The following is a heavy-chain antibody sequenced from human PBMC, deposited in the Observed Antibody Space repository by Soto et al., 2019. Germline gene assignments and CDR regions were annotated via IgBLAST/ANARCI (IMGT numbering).Heavy chain of an antibody. CDR3: CVIKRRDQYSTSGYWFDP. V-gene: IGHV3-15*01. D-gene: IGHD4-4*01. J-gene: IGHJ5*02. CDR2: IKSKADGETK. CDR1: GFTFSHAW. Sequence: GGSLRLSCAASGFTFSHAWMSWVRQAPGKGLEWVGRIKSKADGETKDYGAPVRGRFTISRDDSQDILYLHMNSLRIEDTAVYYCCVIKRRDQYSTSGYWFDPWGPGTLVTVSS.